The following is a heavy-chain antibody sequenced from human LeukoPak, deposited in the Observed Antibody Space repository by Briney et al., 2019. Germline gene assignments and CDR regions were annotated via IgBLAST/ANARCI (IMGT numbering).Heavy chain of an antibody. V-gene: IGHV1-24*01. D-gene: IGHD3-9*01. CDR1: GYTLTELS. CDR2: FDPEDGET. CDR3: ATSLVIEYFQH. J-gene: IGHJ1*01. Sequence: GASVTVSFTVSGYTLTELSMHWVRQAPGKGLEWMGGFDPEDGETIYAQKFQGRVTMTEDTSTDTAYMELSSLRSEDTAVYYCATSLVIEYFQHWGQGTLVTVSS.